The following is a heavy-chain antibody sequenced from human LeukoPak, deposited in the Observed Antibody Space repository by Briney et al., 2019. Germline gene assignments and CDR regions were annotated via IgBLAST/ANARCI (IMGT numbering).Heavy chain of an antibody. CDR1: GGTFSSYA. Sequence: AASVKVSCKASGGTFSSYAISWVRQAPGQGLEWMGGIIPIFGTANYAQKFQGRVTITADESTSTAYMELSSLRSEDTAVYYCARQLHSLKNYFDYWSQGTLVTVSS. CDR2: IIPIFGTA. CDR3: ARQLHSLKNYFDY. J-gene: IGHJ4*02. V-gene: IGHV1-69*13. D-gene: IGHD1-1*01.